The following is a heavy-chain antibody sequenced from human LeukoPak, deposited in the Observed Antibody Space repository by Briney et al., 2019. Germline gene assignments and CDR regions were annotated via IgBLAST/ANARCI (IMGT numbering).Heavy chain of an antibody. CDR1: GGSISSYY. CDR2: IYYSGST. V-gene: IGHV4-59*12. J-gene: IGHJ4*02. CDR3: ARMVKNSGFDY. Sequence: SETLSLTCTVSGGSISSYYWSWIRQPPGKGLEWIGYIYYSGSTNYNPSLKSRVTISVDTSKNQFSLKLSSVTAADTAVYYCARMVKNSGFDYWGQGTLVTVSS. D-gene: IGHD2-21*01.